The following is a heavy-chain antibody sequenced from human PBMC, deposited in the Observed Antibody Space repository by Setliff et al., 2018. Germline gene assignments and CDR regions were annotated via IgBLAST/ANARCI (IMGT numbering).Heavy chain of an antibody. CDR1: GFTFSSYA. V-gene: IGHV3-23*01. J-gene: IGHJ6*03. D-gene: IGHD3-16*01. Sequence: PGGSLRLSCAASGFTFSSYAMNWVRQAPGKGLEWAPAFSYSGGDTYYADSVKGRFTISRDNSKNTLYLQMNSLKADGTAVYYCAKSANRVQIWFGDYMDVWGKGTTVTVSS. CDR3: AKSANRVQIWFGDYMDV. CDR2: FSYSGGDT.